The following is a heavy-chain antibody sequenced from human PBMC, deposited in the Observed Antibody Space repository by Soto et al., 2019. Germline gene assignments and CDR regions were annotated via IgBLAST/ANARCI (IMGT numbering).Heavy chain of an antibody. Sequence: QVQLQESGPGLVKPSQTLSLTCTVSGGSISSGGYYWSWIRQHPGKGLEWIGYIYYRGSTYYNPCLKRRVTISVDTSKNQFSLKLRSVTAADTAVYYCARDNVVVVPAAIPGVGNGMDVWGQGTTVTVSS. CDR3: ARDNVVVVPAAIPGVGNGMDV. V-gene: IGHV4-31*03. D-gene: IGHD2-2*02. J-gene: IGHJ6*02. CDR1: GGSISSGGYY. CDR2: IYYRGST.